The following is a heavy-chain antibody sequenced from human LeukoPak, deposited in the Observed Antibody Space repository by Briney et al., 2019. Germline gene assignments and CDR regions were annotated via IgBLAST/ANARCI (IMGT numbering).Heavy chain of an antibody. CDR1: GGSFSGYY. V-gene: IGHV4-34*01. D-gene: IGHD1-1*01. CDR2: INHSGST. Sequence: KPSETLSLTCAVYGGSFSGYYWSWIRQPPGKGLEWIGEINHSGSTNYNPSLKSRVTISVDTSKNQFSLKLSSVTAADTAVYYCAGGRTTSLSYFDYWGQGTLVTVSS. J-gene: IGHJ4*02. CDR3: AGGRTTSLSYFDY.